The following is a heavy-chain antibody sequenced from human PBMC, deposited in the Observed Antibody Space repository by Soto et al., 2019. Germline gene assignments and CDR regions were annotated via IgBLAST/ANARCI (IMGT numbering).Heavy chain of an antibody. D-gene: IGHD6-19*01. Sequence: QDQLVQSGGEVKKPGASVKVSCKASGYSFTNYGITWVRQAPGQGFEWMGWISAYNGDTNYAQKLQGRGTMTTDASTSTAYLGLRSLRSDDTAVYYCARDRGVAPPVAGNTHYYYYMDVWGKGTTVTVSS. CDR1: GYSFTNYG. CDR3: ARDRGVAPPVAGNTHYYYYMDV. CDR2: ISAYNGDT. J-gene: IGHJ6*03. V-gene: IGHV1-18*01.